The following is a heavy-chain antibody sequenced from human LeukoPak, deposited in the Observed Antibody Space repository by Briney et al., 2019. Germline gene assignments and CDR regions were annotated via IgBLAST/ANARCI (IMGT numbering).Heavy chain of an antibody. CDR1: GFTFSSYA. D-gene: IGHD3-22*01. J-gene: IGHJ4*02. CDR2: ISGSCGST. CDR3: AKDSSGYYYRPQDY. Sequence: GGSLRPSCAASGFTFSSYAMSWVRQAPGKGLEWVLVISGSCGSTYYADSVKVRFTISRDNSKNTLYLQMNSLRAEDTAVYYCAKDSSGYYYRPQDYWGQGTLVTVSS. V-gene: IGHV3-23*01.